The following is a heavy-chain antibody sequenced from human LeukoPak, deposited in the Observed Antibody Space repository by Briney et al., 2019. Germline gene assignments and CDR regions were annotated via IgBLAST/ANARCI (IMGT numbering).Heavy chain of an antibody. Sequence: GGSLRLSCSASGFTFTYYWMTWVRQAPGKGLEGVANIKNDGSEEYYVDSVKGRFTISRDNAKNSLFLQMNSLTVEDTAVYYCARAIRGSAVDTGDRWGQGTLVTVSS. D-gene: IGHD3-10*01. CDR1: GFTFTYYW. J-gene: IGHJ4*02. CDR3: ARAIRGSAVDTGDR. CDR2: IKNDGSEE. V-gene: IGHV3-7*01.